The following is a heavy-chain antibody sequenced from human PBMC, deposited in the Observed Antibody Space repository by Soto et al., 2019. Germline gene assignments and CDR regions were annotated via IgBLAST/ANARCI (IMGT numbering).Heavy chain of an antibody. V-gene: IGHV4-39*01. Sequence: PSETLSLTCTVSGGSISSSSYYWGWIRQPPGKGLEWIGSIYYSGSTYYNPSLKSRVTISVDTSKNQFSPKLSSVTAADTAVYYCARIESSSSHKHDYWGQGTLVTVSS. CDR1: GGSISSSSYY. CDR3: ARIESSSSHKHDY. D-gene: IGHD6-6*01. J-gene: IGHJ4*02. CDR2: IYYSGST.